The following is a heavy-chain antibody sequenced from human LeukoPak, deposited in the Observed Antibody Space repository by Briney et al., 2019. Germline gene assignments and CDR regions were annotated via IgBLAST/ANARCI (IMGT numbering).Heavy chain of an antibody. D-gene: IGHD1-14*01. CDR1: GFTFSSYG. V-gene: IGHV3-30*18. CDR2: ISYDGSIK. Sequence: GRSLRLSCAASGFTFSSYGMHWVRQAPGKGLEWVAVISYDGSIKYFADSVKGRFTISRDNSKNTLYLQMNSLRPEDTAVYYCAKEMEVSPGPDYWGQGTLVSVSS. CDR3: AKEMEVSPGPDY. J-gene: IGHJ4*02.